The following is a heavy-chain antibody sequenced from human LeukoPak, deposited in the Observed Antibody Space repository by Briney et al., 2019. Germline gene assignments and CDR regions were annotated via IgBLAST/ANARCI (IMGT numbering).Heavy chain of an antibody. Sequence: PGGSLRLSCAASGFTFSSYGMHRVRQTPGKGLEWVAVISYDGSNKYYADYVKGRFNISRDNYKNTLYLQMNSLRAEETAVYYCAKDSPLGAFDIWGQGTMVTVSS. J-gene: IGHJ3*02. V-gene: IGHV3-30*18. CDR2: ISYDGSNK. CDR1: GFTFSSYG. CDR3: AKDSPLGAFDI.